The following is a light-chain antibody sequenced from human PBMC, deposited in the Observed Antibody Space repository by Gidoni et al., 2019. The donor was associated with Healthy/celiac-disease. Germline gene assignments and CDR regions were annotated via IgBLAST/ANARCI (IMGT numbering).Light chain of an antibody. V-gene: IGLV1-44*01. CDR1: SRTIGSNA. CDR2: SNN. Sequence: QYMMTQRPSASGTPGQRVTISCSGSSRTIGSNAVNWYQQRPGTAPKLLLYSNNQQPSVVPDRFSGSKSGTSASLAISGLQSEDEADYYCAAWDDSLNGVVFGGGTKLTVL. J-gene: IGLJ2*01. CDR3: AAWDDSLNGVV.